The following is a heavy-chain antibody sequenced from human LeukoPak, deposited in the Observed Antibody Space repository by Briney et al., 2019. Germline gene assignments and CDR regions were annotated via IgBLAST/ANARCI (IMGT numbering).Heavy chain of an antibody. D-gene: IGHD1-14*01. J-gene: IGHJ4*02. CDR1: GLTVSNNY. CDR2: IYSGGST. Sequence: GGSLRLSCTASGLTVSNNYMSWVRQAPGKGLEWVSVIYSGGSTYYADSVKGRFTISRDNSKNTLYLQMSGLRAEDRAVYYCARGFSGFDQWGQGTLVTVSS. V-gene: IGHV3-53*01. CDR3: ARGFSGFDQ.